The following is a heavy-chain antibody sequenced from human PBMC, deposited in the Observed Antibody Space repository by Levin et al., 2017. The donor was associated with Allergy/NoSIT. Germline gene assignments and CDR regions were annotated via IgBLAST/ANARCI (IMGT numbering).Heavy chain of an antibody. Sequence: PGESLKISCAASGFQFSLYGMHWVRQAPGKGLEWVALIVFDGNDQYYADSVKGRFTISRDNSKNTLYLQMSSLRENDTAIYYCAKRGYCSGNTCQSHDAIDVWGQGTLVIVSS. J-gene: IGHJ3*01. V-gene: IGHV3-30*18. CDR3: AKRGYCSGNTCQSHDAIDV. CDR1: GFQFSLYG. CDR2: IVFDGNDQ. D-gene: IGHD2-15*01.